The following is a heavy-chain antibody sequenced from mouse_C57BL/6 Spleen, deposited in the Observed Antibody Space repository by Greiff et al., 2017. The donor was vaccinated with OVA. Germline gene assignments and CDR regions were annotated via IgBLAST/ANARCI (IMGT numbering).Heavy chain of an antibody. CDR1: GYSITSGYY. V-gene: IGHV3-6*01. Sequence: EVHLVESGPGLVKPSQSLSLTCSVTGYSITSGYYWNWIRQFPGNKLEWMGYISYDGSNNYNPSLKNRISITRDTSKNQFFLKLNSVTTEDTATYYCARAVIRDAMDYWGQGTSVTVSS. CDR2: ISYDGSN. J-gene: IGHJ4*01. CDR3: ARAVIRDAMDY.